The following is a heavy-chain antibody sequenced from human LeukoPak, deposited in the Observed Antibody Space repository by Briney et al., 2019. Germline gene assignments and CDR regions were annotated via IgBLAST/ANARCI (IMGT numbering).Heavy chain of an antibody. J-gene: IGHJ3*02. Sequence: GGSLRLSCAASGFTFSSYAMHWVRQAPGKGLEWVAVISYDGSNKYYADSVKGRFTISRDNAKNSLYLQMNSLRDEDTAVYYCARSPGYCSGGSCQGAFDIWGQGTMVTVSS. V-gene: IGHV3-30-3*01. CDR3: ARSPGYCSGGSCQGAFDI. CDR2: ISYDGSNK. D-gene: IGHD2-15*01. CDR1: GFTFSSYA.